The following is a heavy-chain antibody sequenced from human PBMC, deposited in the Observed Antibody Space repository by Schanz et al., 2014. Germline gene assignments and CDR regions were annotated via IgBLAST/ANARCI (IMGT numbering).Heavy chain of an antibody. CDR3: TRHSGYYYYYGMDV. J-gene: IGHJ6*02. Sequence: QVQLQESGPGLVKPSETLSLTCTVSSASIRTYYWSWIRQPPGKGLEWIGEIFHSGTTNYNPSLESRVTISVDKSKNQFSLILSSMTAADTAVYYCTRHSGYYYYYGMDVWGQGTTVTVSS. CDR1: SASIRTYY. V-gene: IGHV4-59*08. CDR2: IFHSGTT.